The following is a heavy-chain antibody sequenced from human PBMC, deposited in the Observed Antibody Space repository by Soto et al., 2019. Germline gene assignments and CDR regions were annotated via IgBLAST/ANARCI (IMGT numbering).Heavy chain of an antibody. J-gene: IGHJ4*02. Sequence: GGSLRLSCAASGFTFSSYWMSWVRQAPGEGLEWVANIKQDGSEKYYVDSVKGRFTISRDNAKNSLYLQMNSLRAEDTAVYYCARETYCGSTSCYAHFDYWGQGTLVTVSS. CDR1: GFTFSSYW. D-gene: IGHD2-2*01. V-gene: IGHV3-7*01. CDR3: ARETYCGSTSCYAHFDY. CDR2: IKQDGSEK.